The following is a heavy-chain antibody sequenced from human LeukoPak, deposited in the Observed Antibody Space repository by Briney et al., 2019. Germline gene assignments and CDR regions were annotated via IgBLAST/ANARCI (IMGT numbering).Heavy chain of an antibody. CDR1: GGSISSSSYH. D-gene: IGHD3-16*01. CDR3: ARGGTNFDY. V-gene: IGHV4-39*07. Sequence: PSETLSLTCTVSGGSISSSSYHWGWIRQPPGKGLEWIGSIYYSGSTYYNPSLKSRVTMSVDTSKNQFSLKLSSVIAADTAVYYCARGGTNFDYWGQGTLVTVSS. J-gene: IGHJ4*02. CDR2: IYYSGST.